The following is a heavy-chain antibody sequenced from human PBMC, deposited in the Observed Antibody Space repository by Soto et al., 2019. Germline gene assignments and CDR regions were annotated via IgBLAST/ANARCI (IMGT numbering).Heavy chain of an antibody. D-gene: IGHD5-18*01. Sequence: QVQLVESGGGVVQPGRSLRLSCAASGFTFSSYAMHWVRQAPGKGLEWVAVISYDGSNKYYADSVKGRFTISRDNSKNTLYLQMNSLRAEDTAVYYCARASPRGYSYGYWGSGAFDIWGQGTMVTFSS. CDR3: ARASPRGYSYGYWGSGAFDI. J-gene: IGHJ3*02. CDR1: GFTFSSYA. V-gene: IGHV3-30-3*01. CDR2: ISYDGSNK.